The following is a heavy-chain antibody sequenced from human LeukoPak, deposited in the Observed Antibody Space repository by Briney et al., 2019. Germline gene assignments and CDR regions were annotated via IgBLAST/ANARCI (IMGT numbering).Heavy chain of an antibody. D-gene: IGHD7-27*01. CDR2: IYYSGST. CDR1: GGSISSSSYY. Sequence: QTSETLSLTCTVSGGSISSSSYYWGWIRQPPGKGLEWIGSIYYSGSTYYNPSLKSRVTISVDTSKNQFSLKLSSVTAADTAVYYCARDSILGSDYWGQGTLVTVSS. J-gene: IGHJ4*02. CDR3: ARDSILGSDY. V-gene: IGHV4-39*07.